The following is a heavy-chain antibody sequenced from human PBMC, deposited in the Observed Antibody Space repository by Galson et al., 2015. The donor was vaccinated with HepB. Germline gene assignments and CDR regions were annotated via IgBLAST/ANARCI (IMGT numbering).Heavy chain of an antibody. CDR3: ARDLGGATAY. J-gene: IGHJ4*02. V-gene: IGHV3-53*01. CDR2: IYSGGSR. D-gene: IGHD1-26*01. CDR1: GFTVSTNY. Sequence: SLRLSCAASGFTVSTNYMAWVRQAPGKGLEWVSVIYSGGSRYYADPVRGRFTISRDNSKNTVYLQMNRLRAEDTAVYYCARDLGGATAYWGQGTLVTVSS.